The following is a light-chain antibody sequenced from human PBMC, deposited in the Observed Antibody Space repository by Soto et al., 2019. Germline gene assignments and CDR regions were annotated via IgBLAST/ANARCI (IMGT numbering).Light chain of an antibody. V-gene: IGLV2-11*01. CDR1: SSDVGGYNY. CDR2: DVS. J-gene: IGLJ1*01. CDR3: SSFTTTSTHV. Sequence: QSVLTQPRSVSGSPGQSVTISCTGTSSDVGGYNYVSWYQQHPGKAPKLMIYDVSKRPSGVPDRFSGSKSGNTASLTISGLQVEDEAEYFCSSFTTTSTHVFGTGTKVTVL.